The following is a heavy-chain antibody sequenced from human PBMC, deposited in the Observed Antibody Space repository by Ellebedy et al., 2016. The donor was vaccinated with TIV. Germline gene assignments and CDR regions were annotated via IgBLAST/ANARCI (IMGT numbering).Heavy chain of an antibody. Sequence: SGPTLVKPTQTLTLTCTFSGFSLSTTGVGVGWIRQPPGKALEWLALIYWNDDKRYSPSLKSRLTTTKDTAKNQVVLTMTNMDPVDTATYYCARTGRFAFDYWGQGTLVTVSS. D-gene: IGHD3-3*01. CDR1: GFSLSTTGVG. V-gene: IGHV2-5*01. J-gene: IGHJ4*02. CDR3: ARTGRFAFDY. CDR2: IYWNDDK.